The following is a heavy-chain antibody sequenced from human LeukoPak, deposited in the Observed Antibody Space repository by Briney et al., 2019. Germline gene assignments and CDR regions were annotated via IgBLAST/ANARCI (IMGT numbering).Heavy chain of an antibody. D-gene: IGHD5-24*01. Sequence: GGSLRLSCAASGFTFNKYWMTWVRQAPGKGLEWVALIKEDGTDRNYIDSVKGRFTISRDNSKNTLYLQMNSLRAEDTAVYYCAKDSRRWLQKTDYQWYFDLWGRGTLVTVSS. V-gene: IGHV3-7*03. CDR3: AKDSRRWLQKTDYQWYFDL. CDR2: IKEDGTDR. CDR1: GFTFNKYW. J-gene: IGHJ2*01.